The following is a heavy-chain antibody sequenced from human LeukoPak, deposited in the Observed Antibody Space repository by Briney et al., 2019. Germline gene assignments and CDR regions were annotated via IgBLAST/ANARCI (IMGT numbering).Heavy chain of an antibody. CDR3: AGEYYYGSGSYGSDY. V-gene: IGHV3-53*01. CDR1: GFTVSSNY. J-gene: IGHJ4*02. Sequence: GGSLRLSCAASGFTVSSNYMSWVRQAPGKGLEWVSVIYSGGSTYYADSVKGRFTISRDNSKNTLYLQMNSLRAEDTAVYYCAGEYYYGSGSYGSDYWGQGTLVTVSS. CDR2: IYSGGST. D-gene: IGHD3-10*01.